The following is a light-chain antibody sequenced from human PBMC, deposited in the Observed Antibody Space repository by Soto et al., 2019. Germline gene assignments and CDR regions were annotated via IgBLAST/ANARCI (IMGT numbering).Light chain of an antibody. CDR1: QSVSSD. V-gene: IGKV3-15*01. CDR3: QQYNNWPPMYT. CDR2: GAS. Sequence: EIVMTQSPATLSVSPGERATLSCRASQSVSSDLAWYQQKPGQAPRLLIYGASTRATGIPARFSASGSGTEFTLTISSLQSADFAVYYCQQYNNWPPMYTFGQGTKLEIK. J-gene: IGKJ2*01.